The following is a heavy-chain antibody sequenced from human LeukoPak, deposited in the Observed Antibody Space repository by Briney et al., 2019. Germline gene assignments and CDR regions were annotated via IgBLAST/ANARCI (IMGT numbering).Heavy chain of an antibody. V-gene: IGHV1-69*05. D-gene: IGHD3-22*01. CDR3: ASSPLNYDSSGYYLGY. J-gene: IGHJ4*02. CDR1: GGTFSSYA. Sequence: ASVKVSCKASGGTFSSYAISWVRQAPGQGLEWMGGIIPIFGTANYAQKFQGRVTITTDESTSTAYMELSSLRSEDTAVYYCASSPLNYDSSGYYLGYWGQGTLVTVSS. CDR2: IIPIFGTA.